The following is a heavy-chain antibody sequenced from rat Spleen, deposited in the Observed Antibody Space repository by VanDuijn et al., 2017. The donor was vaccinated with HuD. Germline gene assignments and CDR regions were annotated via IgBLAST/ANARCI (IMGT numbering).Heavy chain of an antibody. V-gene: IGHV5-31*01. D-gene: IGHD1-12*01. CDR1: GFTFNNYW. J-gene: IGHJ2*01. Sequence: EVQVLESGGGLVQPGNSLKLSCATSGFTFNNYWMTWIRQAPGKGLEWVASITNAAGKVHYPDSVKGRFTISRDIAKSTLYLQMNDLRSEDTATYYCTRGTYYRHWGQGVMVTVSS. CDR3: TRGTYYRH. CDR2: ITNAAGKV.